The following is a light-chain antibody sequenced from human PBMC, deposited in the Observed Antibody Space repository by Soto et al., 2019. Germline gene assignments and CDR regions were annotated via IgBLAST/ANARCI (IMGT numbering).Light chain of an antibody. CDR1: TGHINDA. Sequence: QPVLTQSPSASASLGASVKLTCTLSTGHINDAVAWHQQQPEKGPRYLMALHSDGSHTKGDGIPDRFSGSSAGTDRYLTIFGLQSEDEADYYCQTWGTGIHVFGGGTKVTIL. CDR2: LHSDGSH. J-gene: IGLJ2*01. CDR3: QTWGTGIHV. V-gene: IGLV4-69*01.